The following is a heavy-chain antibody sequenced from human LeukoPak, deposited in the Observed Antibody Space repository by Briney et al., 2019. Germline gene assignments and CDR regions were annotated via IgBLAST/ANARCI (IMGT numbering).Heavy chain of an antibody. D-gene: IGHD3-3*01. CDR3: AKSYDFWSGYYFDY. V-gene: IGHV3-23*01. CDR1: GFTFSSYA. Sequence: GGSLTLSCAASGFTFSSYAMSWVRQAPGKGLEWVSAISGSGGSTYYADSVKGRFTISRDNSKNTLYLQMNSLRAEDTAVYYCAKSYDFWSGYYFDYWGQGTLVTVSS. J-gene: IGHJ4*02. CDR2: ISGSGGST.